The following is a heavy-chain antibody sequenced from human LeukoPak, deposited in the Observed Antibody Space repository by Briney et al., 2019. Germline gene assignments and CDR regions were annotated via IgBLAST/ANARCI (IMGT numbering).Heavy chain of an antibody. CDR1: GFTFSSYA. Sequence: TGGSLRLSCAASGFTFSSYAMSWVRQAPGKGLEWVSAISGSGGSTYYADSVKGRFTISGDNSKNTLYLQMNSLRAEDTAVYYCAKAPYSSSPFYFDYWGQGTLVTVSS. J-gene: IGHJ4*02. CDR3: AKAPYSSSPFYFDY. D-gene: IGHD6-6*01. CDR2: ISGSGGST. V-gene: IGHV3-23*01.